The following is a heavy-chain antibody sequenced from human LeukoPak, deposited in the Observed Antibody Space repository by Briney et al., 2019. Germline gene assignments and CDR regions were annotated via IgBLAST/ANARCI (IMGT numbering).Heavy chain of an antibody. CDR2: ISGSGGST. J-gene: IGHJ4*02. V-gene: IGHV3-23*01. CDR1: GFSLTNFD. CDR3: AKAPMVRGVIMPLDY. D-gene: IGHD3-10*01. Sequence: GGSLRLSCAASGFSLTNFDMSWVRQAPGKGLEWVSAISGSGGSTYYADSVKGRFTISRVNSKNTLYLQMNSLRAEDTAVYYCAKAPMVRGVIMPLDYWGQGTLVTVSS.